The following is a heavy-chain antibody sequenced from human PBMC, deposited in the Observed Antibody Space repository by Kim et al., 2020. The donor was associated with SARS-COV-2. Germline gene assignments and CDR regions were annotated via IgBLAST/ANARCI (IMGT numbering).Heavy chain of an antibody. V-gene: IGHV1-2*06. D-gene: IGHD3-10*01. CDR1: GYTFTGYY. J-gene: IGHJ5*02. Sequence: ASVKVSCKASGYTFTGYYMHWVRQAPGQGLEWMGRINPNSGGTNYAQKFQGRVTMTRDTSISTAYMELSRLRSDDTAVYYCARVYYYGSGSYFDPWGQGTLVTVSS. CDR3: ARVYYYGSGSYFDP. CDR2: INPNSGGT.